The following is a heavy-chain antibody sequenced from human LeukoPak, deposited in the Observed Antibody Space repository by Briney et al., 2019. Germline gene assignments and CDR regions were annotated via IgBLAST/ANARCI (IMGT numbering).Heavy chain of an antibody. Sequence: SETLSLTCTVSGGSISSYHWSWIRQPAGKGLEGIGRIYTSGSTNYNPSLKSRVTMSVDTSKNQFSLKLSSVTAADTAVYYCARAQSPNYYYYYYGMDVWGQGTTVTVSS. CDR2: IYTSGST. J-gene: IGHJ6*02. V-gene: IGHV4-4*07. CDR3: ARAQSPNYYYYYYGMDV. CDR1: GGSISSYH.